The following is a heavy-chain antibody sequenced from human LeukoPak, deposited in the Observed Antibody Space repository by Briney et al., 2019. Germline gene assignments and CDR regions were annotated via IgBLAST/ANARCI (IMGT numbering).Heavy chain of an antibody. V-gene: IGHV3-30-3*01. CDR2: ISYDGSNK. J-gene: IGHJ6*02. CDR3: ASSSGYYHETVMDV. CDR1: GFTFSSYA. D-gene: IGHD3-22*01. Sequence: GRSLRLSCAASGFTFSSYAMHWVRQAPGKGLEWVAVISYDGSNKYYADSVKGRFTISRDNSKNTLYLQMNSLRAEDTAVYYCASSSGYYHETVMDVWGQGTTVTVSS.